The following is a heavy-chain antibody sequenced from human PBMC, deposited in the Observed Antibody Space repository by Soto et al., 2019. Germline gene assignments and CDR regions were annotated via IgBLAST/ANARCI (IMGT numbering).Heavy chain of an antibody. D-gene: IGHD6-19*01. Sequence: QVQLVESGGGLVKPGGSLRLSCAASGFTFSDYYMTWIRKAPGKGLEWVSYISTTSSYTNYADAVRCRFTISRDYAESLLYRQMNSLRDEDTAVYYCARVSNGWAQVADYWGQGTLVTVSS. V-gene: IGHV3-11*05. CDR2: ISTTSSYT. CDR1: GFTFSDYY. CDR3: ARVSNGWAQVADY. J-gene: IGHJ4*02.